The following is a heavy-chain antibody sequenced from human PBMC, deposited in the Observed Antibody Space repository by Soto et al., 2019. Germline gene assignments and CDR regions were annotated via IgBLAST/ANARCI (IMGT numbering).Heavy chain of an antibody. CDR3: ARGLYDSGSFYFDF. D-gene: IGHD3-10*01. CDR2: LYSGGTT. CDR1: GFNFIRKY. Sequence: GGSLRLSCAASGFNFIRKYMIWVRQAPGKGLEWVSILYSGGTTYYADSVKGRLTISRDTSENTLYLQMNSLRAEDTAVYYCARGLYDSGSFYFDFWGQGTLVTVSS. V-gene: IGHV3-53*01. J-gene: IGHJ4*02.